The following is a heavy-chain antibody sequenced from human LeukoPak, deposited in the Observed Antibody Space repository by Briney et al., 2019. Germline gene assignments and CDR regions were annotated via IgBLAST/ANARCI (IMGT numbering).Heavy chain of an antibody. Sequence: ASVKVSCKASGYTFTSYGISWVRQAPGQGLEWMGWISAYNGNTNYAQKLQGRVTMTTDTSTSTAYMELRSLRSDDTAVYYCARAVTGYSSGWYFYYPAYYFDYWGQGTLVTVSS. D-gene: IGHD6-19*01. CDR1: GYTFTSYG. CDR2: ISAYNGNT. V-gene: IGHV1-18*01. J-gene: IGHJ4*02. CDR3: ARAVTGYSSGWYFYYPAYYFDY.